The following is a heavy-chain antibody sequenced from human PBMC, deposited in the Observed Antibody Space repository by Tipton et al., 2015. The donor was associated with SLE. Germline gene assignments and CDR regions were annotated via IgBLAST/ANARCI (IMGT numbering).Heavy chain of an antibody. V-gene: IGHV1-18*01. CDR1: GYTFSSYG. D-gene: IGHD1-1*01. J-gene: IGHJ3*02. CDR3: AERYDTFEI. CDR2: ISAYNGQT. Sequence: QLVQSGAEVKKPGASVKVSCKASGYTFSSYGINWVRQAPGQGLEWMGWISAYNGQTNYAQKLQGRVTMTTDTSRSTAYMDLRSLRPDDTAVYYCAERYDTFEIWGQGTMVSVSS.